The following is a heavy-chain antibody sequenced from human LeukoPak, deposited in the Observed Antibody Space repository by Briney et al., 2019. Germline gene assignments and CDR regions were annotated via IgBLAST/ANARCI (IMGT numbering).Heavy chain of an antibody. D-gene: IGHD3-22*01. J-gene: IGHJ4*02. CDR3: ARGQNPYYYDSSGLMAPFY. CDR2: ISAYNGNT. Sequence: GASVKVSCKASGYTFTSYGISWVRQAPRQGLEWMGWISAYNGNTNYAQKLQGRVTMTTDTSTSTAYMELRSLRSDDTAVYYCARGQNPYYYDSSGLMAPFYWGQGTLVTVSS. CDR1: GYTFTSYG. V-gene: IGHV1-18*01.